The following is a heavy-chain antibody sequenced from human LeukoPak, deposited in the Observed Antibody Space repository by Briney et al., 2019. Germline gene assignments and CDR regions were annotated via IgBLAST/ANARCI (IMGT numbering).Heavy chain of an antibody. V-gene: IGHV1-2*04. CDR1: GYTFTGYY. D-gene: IGHD3-9*01. J-gene: IGHJ4*02. CDR2: INPNSGGT. CDR3: ARSPVLRYFDWLFYFDY. Sequence: ASVKVSCKASGYTFTGYYMHWVRQAPGQGLEGMGWINPNSGGTNYAQKFQGWVTMTRDTSISTAYMELSRLRSDDTAVYYCARSPVLRYFDWLFYFDYWGQGTLVTVSS.